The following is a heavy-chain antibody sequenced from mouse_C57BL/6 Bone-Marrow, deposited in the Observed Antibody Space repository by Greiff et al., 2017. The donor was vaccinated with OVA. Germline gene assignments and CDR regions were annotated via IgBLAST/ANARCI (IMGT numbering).Heavy chain of an antibody. D-gene: IGHD1-1*01. CDR1: GYTFTSYG. CDR2: IYPRSGNT. J-gene: IGHJ2*01. Sequence: VQLQQSGAELARPGASVKLSCKASGYTFTSYGISWVKQRPGQGLEWIGAIYPRSGNTYYNEQFKGKATLTADKSSSTAYMELRSLTAEDSAVYFCARSATVVEGDYWGQGTTLTVSS. V-gene: IGHV1-81*01. CDR3: ARSATVVEGDY.